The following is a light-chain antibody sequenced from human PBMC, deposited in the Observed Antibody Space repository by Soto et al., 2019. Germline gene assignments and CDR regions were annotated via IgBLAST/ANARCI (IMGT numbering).Light chain of an antibody. CDR3: ISYKTDDTFL. CDR1: SSDIGAANF. CDR2: EAT. Sequence: QSALTQPPSVSVSPGQSITVSCTGTSSDIGAANFVSCYQHLPGRAPKVIIFEATNRPSGVSNRFSGSKSGITASLTNSGLQADDEAAYFCISYKTDDTFLFGTGTKVTVL. V-gene: IGLV2-14*01. J-gene: IGLJ1*01.